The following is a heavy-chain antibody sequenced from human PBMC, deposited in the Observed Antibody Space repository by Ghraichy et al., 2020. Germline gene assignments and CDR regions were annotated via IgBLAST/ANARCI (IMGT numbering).Heavy chain of an antibody. D-gene: IGHD1-1*01. J-gene: IGHJ4*02. CDR2: IDEDGNER. V-gene: IGHV3-7*04. CDR3: GKDLHWNQCDH. Sequence: GESLNISCAASGFTFSQNWMFWFRQAPGKGLEWVANIDEDGNERNYVDSVKGRFTISRDNAKDSVYLQMDSLRVEDTAVYYCGKDLHWNQCDHWGQGALVTVSS. CDR1: GFTFSQNW.